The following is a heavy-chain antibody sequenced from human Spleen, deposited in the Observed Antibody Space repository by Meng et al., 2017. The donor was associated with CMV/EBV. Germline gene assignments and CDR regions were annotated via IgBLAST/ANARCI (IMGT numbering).Heavy chain of an antibody. D-gene: IGHD6-19*01. CDR1: GYSISSGYY. CDR3: AIAVAGVSSRYGMDV. V-gene: IGHV4-38-2*02. CDR2: IYHSGST. Sequence: SETLSLTCTVSGYSISSGYYWGWIRQPPGKGLEWIGSIYHSGSTYYNPSLKSRVTISVDTSKNQFSLKLSSVTAADTAVYYCAIAVAGVSSRYGMDVWGQGTTVTVSS. J-gene: IGHJ6*02.